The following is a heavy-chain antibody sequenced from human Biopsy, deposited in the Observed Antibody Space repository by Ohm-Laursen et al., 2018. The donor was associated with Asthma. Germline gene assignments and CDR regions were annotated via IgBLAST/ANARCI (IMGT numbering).Heavy chain of an antibody. CDR1: GGTFNTYV. CDR2: INSVFGTT. V-gene: IGHV1-69*01. Sequence: SSVKVSCKPLGGTFNTYVIGWVRQALGQGLEWMGGINSVFGTTTYPQKFQDRVTITADDSTSTVYMELSSLRSEDTAVYYCARKAGSCISRTCYSLDFWGQGTLVTVSS. CDR3: ARKAGSCISRTCYSLDF. D-gene: IGHD2-2*01. J-gene: IGHJ4*02.